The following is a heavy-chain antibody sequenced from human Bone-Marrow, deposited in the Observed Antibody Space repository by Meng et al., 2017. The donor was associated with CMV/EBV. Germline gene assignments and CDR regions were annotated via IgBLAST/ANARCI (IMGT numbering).Heavy chain of an antibody. Sequence: ASVKVSCKASGGTFSSYAISWVRQAPGQGLEWMGWINPNSGGTNYAQKFQGRVTMTRDTSISTAYMDLSRLRSDDTAVYYCARGGVVPAATPQPWGQGTMVTVSS. J-gene: IGHJ1*01. CDR2: INPNSGGT. D-gene: IGHD2-2*01. CDR1: GGTFSSYA. CDR3: ARGGVVPAATPQP. V-gene: IGHV1-2*02.